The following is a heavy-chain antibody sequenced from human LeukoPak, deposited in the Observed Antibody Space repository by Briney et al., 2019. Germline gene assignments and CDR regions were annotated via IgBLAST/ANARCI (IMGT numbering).Heavy chain of an antibody. Sequence: GGSLRLSCAASGFTFSGFWMHWVRQAPGKGLVWDSRISSDGSSTSYADSVKGRSTISRDNAKNTLYLQMSSLRAEDTAVYYCARVVSGYTDSWFDPWGQGTLVTVSS. CDR2: ISSDGSST. CDR1: GFTFSGFW. D-gene: IGHD3-22*01. J-gene: IGHJ5*02. V-gene: IGHV3-74*01. CDR3: ARVVSGYTDSWFDP.